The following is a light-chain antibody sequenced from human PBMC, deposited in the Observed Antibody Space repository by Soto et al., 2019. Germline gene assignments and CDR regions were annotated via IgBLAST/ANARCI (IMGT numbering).Light chain of an antibody. CDR1: SSDVGGYNY. J-gene: IGLJ1*01. Sequence: QSVLTQPRSMSGSPGQSVTISCTGTSSDVGGYNYVSWYQHHPGKAPKLIIFDVSKRPSGVPNRFSGSKSGNTASLTISGLRAEDEADYYCCSYVGRNTYVFGTGTKVTVL. CDR2: DVS. V-gene: IGLV2-11*01. CDR3: CSYVGRNTYV.